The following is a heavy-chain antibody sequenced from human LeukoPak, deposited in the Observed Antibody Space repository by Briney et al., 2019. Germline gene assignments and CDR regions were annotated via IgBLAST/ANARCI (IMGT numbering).Heavy chain of an antibody. CDR2: IYHSGST. D-gene: IGHD3-10*01. J-gene: IGHJ3*02. V-gene: IGHV4-4*02. CDR3: AKSNGYGLVDI. Sequence: PSETLSLTCAVSGGSMSSFTWWSWVRQPPGKGLEWIGEIYHSGSTNYNSSLKSRVTISVDKSKNQFSLKLNSVTAADTAVYYCAKSNGYGLVDIWGQGTMVTVSS. CDR1: GGSMSSFTW.